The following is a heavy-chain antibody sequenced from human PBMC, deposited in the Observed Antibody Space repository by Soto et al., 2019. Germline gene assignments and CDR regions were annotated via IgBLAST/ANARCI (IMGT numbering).Heavy chain of an antibody. CDR3: ARDSGSGSLWDYLDY. V-gene: IGHV3-23*01. J-gene: IGHJ4*02. Sequence: PGGSLRLSCAASGFTFSTYAMSWVRQAPGKGLEWVSTIDNSGGITYYADSVKGRFTISRDNSKNTLYLQMNSLRAEDTAVYYCARDSGSGSLWDYLDYWGQGTLVTVSS. CDR2: IDNSGGIT. CDR1: GFTFSTYA. D-gene: IGHD3-22*01.